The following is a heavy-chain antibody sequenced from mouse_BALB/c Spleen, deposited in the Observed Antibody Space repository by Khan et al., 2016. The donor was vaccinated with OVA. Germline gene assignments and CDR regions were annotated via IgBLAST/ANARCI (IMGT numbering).Heavy chain of an antibody. CDR1: GFSLTTYG. Sequence: QVQLKESGPGLVQPSQSLSITCPVSGFSLTTYGVHWVRQSPGKGLEWLGVIWSGGSTDDNAAFISRLSISKDSSKSQVFFKMNSLQVNDTAIYYCARNYDYDEGLAYWGQGTLVTVSA. CDR2: IWSGGST. D-gene: IGHD2-4*01. J-gene: IGHJ3*01. V-gene: IGHV2-2*02. CDR3: ARNYDYDEGLAY.